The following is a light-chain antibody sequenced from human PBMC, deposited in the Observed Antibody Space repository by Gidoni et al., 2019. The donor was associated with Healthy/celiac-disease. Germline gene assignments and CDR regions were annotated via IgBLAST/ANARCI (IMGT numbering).Light chain of an antibody. CDR2: EVS. V-gene: IGLV2-14*01. J-gene: IGLJ3*02. CDR3: SSYASSSTLE. CDR1: SSDVGGYNY. Sequence: QSALTQPASVSGSPGQSITISCTGTSSDVGGYNYVSWYQHHPGKAPKLMIYEVSNRPSGVSTRFSGSKSGNTASLTISGLQAEDEADYYCSSYASSSTLEFGGGTKVTVL.